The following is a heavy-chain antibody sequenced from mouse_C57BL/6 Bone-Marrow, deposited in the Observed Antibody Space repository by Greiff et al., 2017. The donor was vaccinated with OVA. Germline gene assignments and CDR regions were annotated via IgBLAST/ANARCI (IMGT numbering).Heavy chain of an antibody. J-gene: IGHJ4*01. Sequence: QVQLQQSGAELVKPGASVKISCKASGYAFSSYWMNWVKQRPGKGLEWIGQIYPGDGDTNYNGKFKGKATLTADKSSSTAYMQLSSLTSEDSAVYYCTREGITTVVAPEDYWGQGTSVTVSS. CDR2: IYPGDGDT. V-gene: IGHV1-80*01. CDR3: TREGITTVVAPEDY. CDR1: GYAFSSYW. D-gene: IGHD1-1*01.